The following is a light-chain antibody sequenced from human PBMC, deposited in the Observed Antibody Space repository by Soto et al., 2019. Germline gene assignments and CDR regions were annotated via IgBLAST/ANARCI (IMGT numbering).Light chain of an antibody. CDR2: QAS. CDR1: QNINRW. CDR3: LQYNVYPLS. V-gene: IGKV1-5*03. J-gene: IGKJ4*01. Sequence: DIQMTQSPSTLSASVGDRVTITCRARQNINRWLVWYQQRPGKAPKLLIHQASTLETGVPSRFSGSASGTEFTLTISSLQPDDFASYFCLQYNVYPLSFGGGTKVEIK.